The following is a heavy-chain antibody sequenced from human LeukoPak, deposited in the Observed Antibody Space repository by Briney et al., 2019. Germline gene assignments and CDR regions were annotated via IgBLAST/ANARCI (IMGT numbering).Heavy chain of an antibody. CDR2: IYTSGST. Sequence: SETLSLTCTVSVGSISSGSYYWSWIRQPAGKGLEWVGHIYTSGSTSYNASLESRVTISVDTSRHEFSLKLTSLTAADTAVYYCARAGGGVGWYGTIDSWGQGTLVTVSS. CDR1: VGSISSGSYY. V-gene: IGHV4-61*09. D-gene: IGHD6-19*01. J-gene: IGHJ4*02. CDR3: ARAGGGVGWYGTIDS.